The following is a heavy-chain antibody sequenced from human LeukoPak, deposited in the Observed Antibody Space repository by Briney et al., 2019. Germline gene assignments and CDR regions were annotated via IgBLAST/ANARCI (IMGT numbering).Heavy chain of an antibody. D-gene: IGHD3-10*01. CDR1: GYTFTGYY. CDR2: INPNSGGT. CDR3: ARVRYYYGSGRAYFDY. V-gene: IGHV1-2*02. Sequence: ASVKVSCKASGYTFTGYYMHWVRQAPGQGLEWMGWINPNSGGTNYAQKFQGRVTMTRDTSISTAYMELSRLRSDDTAVYYCARVRYYYGSGRAYFDYWGQGTLVTVSS. J-gene: IGHJ4*02.